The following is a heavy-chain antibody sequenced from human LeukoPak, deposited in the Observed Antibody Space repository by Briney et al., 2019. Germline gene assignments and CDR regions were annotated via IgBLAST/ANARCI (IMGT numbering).Heavy chain of an antibody. CDR2: IWYDGSNK. Sequence: PGRSLRLSCAASGFTFSSYGMHWVRQAPGKGLEWVAVIWYDGSNKYYADSVKGRFTISRDNSKNTLYLQMNSLRAEDTAVYYCAKASSGSYYVEFLYFDHWGQGTLVTVSS. D-gene: IGHD1-26*01. V-gene: IGHV3-33*06. J-gene: IGHJ4*02. CDR3: AKASSGSYYVEFLYFDH. CDR1: GFTFSSYG.